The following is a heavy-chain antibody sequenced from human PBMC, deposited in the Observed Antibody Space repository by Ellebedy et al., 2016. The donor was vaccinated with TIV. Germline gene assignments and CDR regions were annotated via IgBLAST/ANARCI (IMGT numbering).Heavy chain of an antibody. D-gene: IGHD6-19*01. V-gene: IGHV4-59*08. Sequence: MPSETLSLTCTVSGGPISDYYWSWIRQPPGKGLEWIGYIYYSGSTNYNPSLKSRVSMSVDTSKNHFSLKLSSVTAADTAVYYCARHEGYSGAYSYYYYYMDVWGKGTTVTVSS. CDR2: IYYSGST. J-gene: IGHJ6*03. CDR1: GGPISDYY. CDR3: ARHEGYSGAYSYYYYYMDV.